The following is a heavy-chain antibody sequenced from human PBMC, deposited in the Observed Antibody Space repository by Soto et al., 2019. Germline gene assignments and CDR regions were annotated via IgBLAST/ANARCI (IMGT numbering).Heavy chain of an antibody. J-gene: IGHJ4*02. Sequence: SETLSLTCTVSGGSVISGSYYFICIRQPPGKGLEWIGYIYYSGSTNYNPSLKSRVTISVDTSKNQFSLKLSSVTAADTAVYYCARTVAGTQVLFDYWGQGTLVTVSS. CDR1: GGSVISGSYY. V-gene: IGHV4-61*01. CDR3: ARTVAGTQVLFDY. D-gene: IGHD6-19*01. CDR2: IYYSGST.